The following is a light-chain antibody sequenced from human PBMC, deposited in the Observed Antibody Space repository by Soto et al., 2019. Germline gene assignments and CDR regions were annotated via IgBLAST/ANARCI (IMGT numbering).Light chain of an antibody. CDR3: QHYNSYSEA. V-gene: IGKV1-5*03. CDR2: TAS. Sequence: DIQMTQSPSTLSGSVGDRVTITCRASQTISSLLAWYQQKPGKAPKLLIYTASTLQSGVPSRFSGSGSGTEFTLTISSLQPDDFATYYCQHYNSYSEALGQGTKVDIK. CDR1: QTISSL. J-gene: IGKJ1*01.